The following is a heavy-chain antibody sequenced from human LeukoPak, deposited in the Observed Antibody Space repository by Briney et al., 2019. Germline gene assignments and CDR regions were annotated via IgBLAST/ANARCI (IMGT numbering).Heavy chain of an antibody. CDR1: GFTFSSYA. Sequence: GGSLRLSCAASGFTFSSYAMHWVRQAPGKGLEWVAVISYDGSNKYYADSVKGRFTISRDNSKNTLYLQMNSLRAEDTAVYYCATTVREASFDYWGQGTLVTVSS. V-gene: IGHV3-30*04. J-gene: IGHJ4*02. CDR2: ISYDGSNK. D-gene: IGHD4-17*01. CDR3: ATTVREASFDY.